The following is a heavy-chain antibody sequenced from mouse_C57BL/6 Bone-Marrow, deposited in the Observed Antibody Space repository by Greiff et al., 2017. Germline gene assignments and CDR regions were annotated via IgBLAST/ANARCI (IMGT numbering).Heavy chain of an antibody. CDR1: GFTFSDYY. V-gene: IGHV5-16*01. CDR2: INYDGSST. CDR3: ARETFDGGFAY. J-gene: IGHJ3*01. Sequence: EVQLVESEGGLVQPGSSMKLSCTASGFTFSDYYMAWVRQVPENGLEWVANINYDGSSTYYLDSLKSRFIISRDNAKNILYLQMSSLKSEDTATYYCARETFDGGFAYWGQGTLVTVSA.